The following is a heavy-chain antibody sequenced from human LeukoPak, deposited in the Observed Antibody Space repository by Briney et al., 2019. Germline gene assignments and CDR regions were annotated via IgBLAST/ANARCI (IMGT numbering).Heavy chain of an antibody. CDR3: ARGRDIQPKTFDY. CDR1: GGSISSYY. CDR2: IYHSGST. D-gene: IGHD2-15*01. J-gene: IGHJ4*02. V-gene: IGHV4-59*12. Sequence: SETLSLTCTVSGGSISSYYWSWIRQPPGKGLEWIGYIYHSGSTYYNPSLKSRVTISVDRSKNQFSLKLSSVTAADTAVYYCARGRDIQPKTFDYWGQGTLVTVSS.